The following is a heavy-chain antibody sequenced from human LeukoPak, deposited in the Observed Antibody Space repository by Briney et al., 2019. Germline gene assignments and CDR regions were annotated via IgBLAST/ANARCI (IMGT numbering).Heavy chain of an antibody. V-gene: IGHV3-74*01. CDR2: INSDGSST. Sequence: GGSLRLSCAASGFTFSSYWMHWVRQAPGKGLVWVSRINSDGSSTSYADSVKGRFTISRDNAKNTLYLQMDSLRAEDTAVYYCTLRNAYDFVNYWGQGTLVTVSS. J-gene: IGHJ4*02. CDR3: TLRNAYDFVNY. CDR1: GFTFSSYW. D-gene: IGHD3/OR15-3a*01.